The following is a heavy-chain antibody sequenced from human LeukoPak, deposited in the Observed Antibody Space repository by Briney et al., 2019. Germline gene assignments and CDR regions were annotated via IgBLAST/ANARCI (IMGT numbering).Heavy chain of an antibody. D-gene: IGHD3-22*01. Sequence: ASVKVSCKASGGTFSSYAISWVRQAPGQGLEWMGRIIPIFGTANYAQKFQGRVTITTDESTSTAYMELSSLRSEDTAVYYCARANYDSSGKFDYWGQGTLVTVSS. V-gene: IGHV1-69*05. J-gene: IGHJ4*02. CDR2: IIPIFGTA. CDR1: GGTFSSYA. CDR3: ARANYDSSGKFDY.